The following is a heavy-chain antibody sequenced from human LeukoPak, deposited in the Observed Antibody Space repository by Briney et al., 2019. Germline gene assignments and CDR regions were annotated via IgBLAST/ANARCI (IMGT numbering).Heavy chain of an antibody. CDR3: GRDKSGYFDY. CDR1: GFSFSNYD. V-gene: IGHV3-33*01. J-gene: IGHJ4*02. CDR2: IWSDGSNK. Sequence: PGGSLRLSCAASGFSFSNYDMHWVRQAPGKGLEWVAVIWSDGSNKYYADSVKGRFTISRDNSENTLYLQMNSLRAEDTAVYFYGRDKSGYFDYWGQGTLVTVSS.